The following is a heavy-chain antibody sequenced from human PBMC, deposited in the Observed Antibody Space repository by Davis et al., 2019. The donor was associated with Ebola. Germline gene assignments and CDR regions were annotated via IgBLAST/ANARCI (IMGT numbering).Heavy chain of an antibody. V-gene: IGHV3-30*04. D-gene: IGHD3-22*01. Sequence: GESLKISCAASGFTFSYYTIHWVRQAPGRGLEWVAVISYDGSNKYYTDSVKGRFTISRDNSKNTLYLQMNSLRAEDTAVYYCATSNYFDSSGYYYWGQGTLVTVSS. CDR1: GFTFSYYT. J-gene: IGHJ4*02. CDR2: ISYDGSNK. CDR3: ATSNYFDSSGYYY.